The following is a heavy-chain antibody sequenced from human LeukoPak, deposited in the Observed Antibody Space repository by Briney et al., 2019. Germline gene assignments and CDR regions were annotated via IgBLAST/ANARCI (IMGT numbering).Heavy chain of an antibody. D-gene: IGHD6-6*01. CDR3: ATSRIAARPGYFQH. V-gene: IGHV3-23*01. Sequence: GGSLRLSCAASGFTFSSYDMHWVRQAPGKGLEWVSAISGSGGSTYYADSVKGRFTISRDNSKNTLYLQMNSLRAEDTAVYYCATSRIAARPGYFQHWGQGTLVTVSS. CDR2: ISGSGGST. J-gene: IGHJ1*01. CDR1: GFTFSSYD.